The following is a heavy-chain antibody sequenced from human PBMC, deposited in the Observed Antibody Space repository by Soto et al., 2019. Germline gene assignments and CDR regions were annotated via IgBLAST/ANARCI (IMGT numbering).Heavy chain of an antibody. CDR2: ISWNSGSK. D-gene: IGHD1-26*01. V-gene: IGHV3-9*01. CDR3: AKDILETTTEYAFWFDP. J-gene: IGHJ5*02. Sequence: GGSLRLSCAASGFTFDDYAMHWVRQAPGKGLEWVSGISWNSGSKGYADSVKGRFTISRDNAKNSLYLQMNSLRAEDTALYYCAKDILETTTEYAFWFDPWGQGTLVTVSS. CDR1: GFTFDDYA.